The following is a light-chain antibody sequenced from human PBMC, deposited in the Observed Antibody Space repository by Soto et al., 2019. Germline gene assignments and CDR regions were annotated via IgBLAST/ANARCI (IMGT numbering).Light chain of an antibody. J-gene: IGLJ2*01. CDR3: CAYAGINTVI. CDR2: RVT. V-gene: IGLV2-8*01. CDR1: SSDVGGYNY. Sequence: QSALTQPPSASGSPGQSVTISCTGTSSDVGGYNYVSWYQQHPGKAPKLLMFRVTERPSGVPDRFSGSKSGNTAYLTVSGLQAEDEADYYCCAYAGINTVIFGGGTKLTVL.